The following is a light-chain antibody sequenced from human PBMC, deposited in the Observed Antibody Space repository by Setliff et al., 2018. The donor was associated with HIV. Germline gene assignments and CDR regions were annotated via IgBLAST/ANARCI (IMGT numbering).Light chain of an antibody. CDR2: EVS. Sequence: QSALTQPASVSGSAGQSITISCTGSSSDIGSYNLVSWYQQHPGKAPRLIIYEVSKWPSGVSDRFSGSKSGNTASLTISGLLTEDEADYYCCSYASGPTFVFGTGTKVTVL. CDR3: CSYASGPTFV. CDR1: SSDIGSYNL. V-gene: IGLV2-23*02. J-gene: IGLJ1*01.